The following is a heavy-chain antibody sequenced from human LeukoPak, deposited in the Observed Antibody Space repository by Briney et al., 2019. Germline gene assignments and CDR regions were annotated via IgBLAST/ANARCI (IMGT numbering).Heavy chain of an antibody. V-gene: IGHV4-39*01. CDR1: GGSISSSSYH. D-gene: IGHD3-10*01. J-gene: IGHJ4*02. Sequence: SGTLSLTCSVPGGSISSSSYHWDWIRQSPGKGLEWIGDIYYSRDTHYKPSLKSRLTISVDTSKNQFSLRLSSVTAADTAVYYCARTISIRSDTWGDIKYFDYWGQGTLVTVSS. CDR3: ARTISIRSDTWGDIKYFDY. CDR2: IYYSRDT.